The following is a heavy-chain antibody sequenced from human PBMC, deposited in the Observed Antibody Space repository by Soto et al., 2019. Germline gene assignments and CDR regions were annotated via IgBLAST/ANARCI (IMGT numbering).Heavy chain of an antibody. CDR3: ARGLSGYYGFDY. J-gene: IGHJ4*02. V-gene: IGHV3-74*01. CDR1: GFTFSSYW. CDR2: IKGDGTNT. D-gene: IGHD5-12*01. Sequence: EVQLVESGGGRVQFGGSLRLSCAASGFTFSSYWMHWVRQVPGKGLVWVSRIKGDGTNTGYADSVKGRFTISRDNVKNTLYLQMNSLRAEDTAVYYCARGLSGYYGFDYWGQGTLVTVSS.